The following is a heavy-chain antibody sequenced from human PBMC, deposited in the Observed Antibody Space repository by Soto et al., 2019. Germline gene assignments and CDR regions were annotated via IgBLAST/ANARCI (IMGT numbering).Heavy chain of an antibody. CDR3: VIGDNFVTPTPQDV. J-gene: IGHJ6*02. CDR2: ISPYTGNT. CDR1: GYIFVNYG. V-gene: IGHV1-18*01. Sequence: QVQLVQSGDEVKKPGASVKVSCKASGYIFVNYGIAWVRQAPGQGREWMGWISPYTGNTHSATQVQGRLTMTTDTSPSTSYMDLGSLTSDDTPVYYCVIGDNFVTPTPQDVWGQGTTVTVSS. D-gene: IGHD3-16*02.